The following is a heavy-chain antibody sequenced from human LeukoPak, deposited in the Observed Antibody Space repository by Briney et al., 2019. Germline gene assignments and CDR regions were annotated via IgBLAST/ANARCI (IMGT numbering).Heavy chain of an antibody. CDR1: GGSMSNYY. V-gene: IGHV4-59*08. CDR3: ARHVSSGGTYAYFDC. D-gene: IGHD1-26*01. CDR2: IYSSGST. J-gene: IGHJ4*02. Sequence: PSETLSLTCSVSGGSMSNYYWSWIRQPPGKGLEWIGYIYSSGSTNYNPSLKSRVTISVDTSKNQFSLRLNSVTAADTAVYYCARHVSSGGTYAYFDCWGQGTLVTVSS.